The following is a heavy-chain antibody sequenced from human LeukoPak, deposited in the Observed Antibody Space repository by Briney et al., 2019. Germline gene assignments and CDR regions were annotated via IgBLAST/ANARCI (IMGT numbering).Heavy chain of an antibody. J-gene: IGHJ3*02. CDR1: GGTFSSHA. V-gene: IGHV1-69*06. CDR3: ARDLSGASTSWYDPGDAFDI. Sequence: SVKVSCKASGGTFSSHAISWVRQAPGQGLEWMGGIIPIFGTANYAQKFQGRVTITADKSTSIAYMELSSLRSEDTAVYYCARDLSGASTSWYDPGDAFDIWGQGTMVTVSS. CDR2: IIPIFGTA. D-gene: IGHD6-13*01.